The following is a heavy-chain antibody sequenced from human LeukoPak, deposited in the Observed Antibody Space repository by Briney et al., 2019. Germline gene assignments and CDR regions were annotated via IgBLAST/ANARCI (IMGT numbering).Heavy chain of an antibody. CDR3: ARYPYFDY. Sequence: SETLSLTCAVYGGSFSGYYWSWIRQPLGKGLEWIGEINHSGSTNYNPSLKSRVTISVDTSKNQFSLKLSSVTAADAAVYYCARYPYFDYWGQGTLVTVSS. CDR2: INHSGST. J-gene: IGHJ4*02. V-gene: IGHV4-34*01. D-gene: IGHD2-2*01. CDR1: GGSFSGYY.